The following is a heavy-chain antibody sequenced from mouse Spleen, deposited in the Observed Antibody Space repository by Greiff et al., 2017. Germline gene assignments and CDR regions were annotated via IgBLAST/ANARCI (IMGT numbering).Heavy chain of an antibody. CDR1: GYTFTDYE. CDR3: TNDYYGLYYFDY. CDR2: IDPETGGT. Sequence: QSGAELVRPGASVTLSCKASGYTFTDYEMHWVKQTPVHGLEWIGAIDPETGGTAYNQKFKGKAILTADKSSSTAYMELRSLTSEDSAVYYCTNDYYGLYYFDYWGQGTTLTVSS. J-gene: IGHJ2*01. V-gene: IGHV1-15*01. D-gene: IGHD1-2*01.